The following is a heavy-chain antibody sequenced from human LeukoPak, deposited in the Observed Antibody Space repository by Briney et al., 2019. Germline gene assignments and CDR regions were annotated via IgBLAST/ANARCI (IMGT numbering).Heavy chain of an antibody. CDR3: AFGTGREGYMDV. CDR2: INSDGSST. D-gene: IGHD3-10*01. CDR1: GFTFSSYW. J-gene: IGHJ6*03. Sequence: GGSLRLSRAVSGFTFSSYWMHWVRQAPGEGLVWVSFINSDGSSTVYADSVRGRFTVSRDNAKNTLYLHMNSLRVEDTAVYYCAFGTGREGYMDVWGKGTTVTVSS. V-gene: IGHV3-74*01.